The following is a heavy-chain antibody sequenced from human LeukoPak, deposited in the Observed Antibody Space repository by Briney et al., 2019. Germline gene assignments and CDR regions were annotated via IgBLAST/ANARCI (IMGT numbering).Heavy chain of an antibody. D-gene: IGHD6-13*01. CDR3: ASSREGAAADLGYYFDY. CDR1: GYTFTSYY. J-gene: IGHJ4*02. V-gene: IGHV1-46*01. CDR2: INPSGGST. Sequence: ASVKVSCKSSGYTFTSYYMHWVRQAPGQGLEWMGIINPSGGSTSYAQKFQGRVTMTRDTSTSTVYMELSSLRSEDTAVYYCASSREGAAADLGYYFDYWGQGTLVTVSS.